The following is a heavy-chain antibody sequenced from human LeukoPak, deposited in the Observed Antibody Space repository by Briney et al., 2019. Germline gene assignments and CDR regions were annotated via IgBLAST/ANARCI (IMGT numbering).Heavy chain of an antibody. CDR1: GGSFSGYY. CDR3: ARGRLRFLEWLSNHSFDY. J-gene: IGHJ4*02. Sequence: SETLSLTCAVYGGSFSGYYWSWIRQPPGKGLEWIGEINHSGSTNYNPSLKSRVNISVDTSKNQFSQKLSSVTAADTAVYYCARGRLRFLEWLSNHSFDYWGQGTLVTVSS. CDR2: INHSGST. D-gene: IGHD3-3*01. V-gene: IGHV4-34*01.